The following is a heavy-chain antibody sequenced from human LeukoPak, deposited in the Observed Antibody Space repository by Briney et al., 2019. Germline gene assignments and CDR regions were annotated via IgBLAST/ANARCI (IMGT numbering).Heavy chain of an antibody. CDR3: ATPYDSSGYYYRPFNY. V-gene: IGHV3-23*01. J-gene: IGHJ4*02. CDR2: ITGGGTT. D-gene: IGHD3-22*01. CDR1: GFTFSSHG. Sequence: PGGSLRLSCAASGFTFSSHGMNWVRQAPGKGLEWVSGITGGGTTYYADSVKGRVTISRDNSKNTLYLQMNSLRAEDTAVYYCATPYDSSGYYYRPFNYWGQGTLVTVSS.